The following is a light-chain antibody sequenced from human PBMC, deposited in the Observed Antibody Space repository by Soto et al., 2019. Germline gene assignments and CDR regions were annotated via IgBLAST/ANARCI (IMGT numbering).Light chain of an antibody. CDR1: RTLNTY. J-gene: IGKJ4*01. V-gene: IGKV1-39*01. Sequence: DVRMTQSPSSLSASVGDTVTITCRASRTLNTYLNWFQQKPGEPPRLLIYSACTLHDGVPSRFSGSGSGADLTLTISRLQPEDFASYHCQQTYSDIAFGGGTKV. CDR3: QQTYSDIA. CDR2: SAC.